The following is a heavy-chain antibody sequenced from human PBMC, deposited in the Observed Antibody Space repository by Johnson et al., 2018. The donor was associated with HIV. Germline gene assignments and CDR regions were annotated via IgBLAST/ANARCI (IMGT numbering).Heavy chain of an antibody. V-gene: IGHV3-23*04. J-gene: IGHJ3*02. CDR2: ISGTGGTT. CDR3: ASDILFGTTRFDHDAFDI. CDR1: GFTFSTYG. D-gene: IGHD1-1*01. Sequence: EVQLVESGGGLVQPGGSLRMSCVASGFTFSTYGMTWVRQAPGKGLEWVSAISGTGGTTYYPGSVKGRFTISRENAKNSLYLQMNSLRAGDTAVYYCASDILFGTTRFDHDAFDIWGQGTMVTVSS.